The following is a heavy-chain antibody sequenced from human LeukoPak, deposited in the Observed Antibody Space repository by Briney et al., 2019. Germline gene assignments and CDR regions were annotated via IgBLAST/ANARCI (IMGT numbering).Heavy chain of an antibody. D-gene: IGHD3-10*01. CDR2: ISWNSAVI. Sequence: GRSLRLSCAASGFTFDDYAMHWVRQAPGKGLEWVSCISWNSAVIGYADSVKGRFTISRDNAKNSLHLQMNSLREEDTALYYCAKDLAPGGYHHYMDVWGKGTTLTVSS. CDR1: GFTFDDYA. J-gene: IGHJ6*03. V-gene: IGHV3-9*01. CDR3: AKDLAPGGYHHYMDV.